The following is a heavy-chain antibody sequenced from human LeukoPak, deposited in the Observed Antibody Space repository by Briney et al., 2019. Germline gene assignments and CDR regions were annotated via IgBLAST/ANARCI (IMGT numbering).Heavy chain of an antibody. CDR1: GYTFTGYY. Sequence: ASVKVSCKASGYTFTGYYMHWVRQAPGQGLEWMGWINPNSGGTNYAQKFQGRVTMTRDTSISTAYMELSGLRSDDTAVYYCARVLGYYDSSGYYQRTFDYWGQGTLVTVSS. V-gene: IGHV1-2*02. J-gene: IGHJ4*02. CDR2: INPNSGGT. CDR3: ARVLGYYDSSGYYQRTFDY. D-gene: IGHD3-22*01.